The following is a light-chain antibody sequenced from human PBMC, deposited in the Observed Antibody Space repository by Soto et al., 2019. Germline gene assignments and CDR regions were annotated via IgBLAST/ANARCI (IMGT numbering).Light chain of an antibody. J-gene: IGKJ1*01. CDR3: HQYGSSRGT. Sequence: ETVWTQSPGTLSLSPGERAILSCRARQSVSSSYLAWYQQKPVQAPRLLIYGTSSRATGIPDRFSGSGSGTDFTLTISRLEPEDFAVYYCHQYGSSRGTFGQGTKVEIK. CDR2: GTS. V-gene: IGKV3-20*01. CDR1: QSVSSSY.